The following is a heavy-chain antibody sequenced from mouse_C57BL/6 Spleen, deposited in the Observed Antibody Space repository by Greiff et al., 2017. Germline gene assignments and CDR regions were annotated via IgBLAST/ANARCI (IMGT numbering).Heavy chain of an antibody. D-gene: IGHD1-1*01. CDR1: GFNIKDDY. V-gene: IGHV14-4*01. CDR3: TRPGSFITTAMDY. Sequence: VHVKQSGAELVRPGASVKLSCTASGFNIKDDYMHWVKQRPEQGLEWIGWIDPENGDTEYASKFQGKATITADTSSNTAYLQLSSLTSEDTAVYYCTRPGSFITTAMDYWGQGTSVTVSS. J-gene: IGHJ4*01. CDR2: IDPENGDT.